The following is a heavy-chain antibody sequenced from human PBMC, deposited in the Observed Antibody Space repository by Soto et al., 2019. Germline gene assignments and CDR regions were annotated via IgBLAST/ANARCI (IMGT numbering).Heavy chain of an antibody. CDR1: VGTFSSYA. J-gene: IGHJ5*02. CDR2: IIPIFGTA. D-gene: IGHD6-19*01. CDR3: ARGNRIAVAALNWFDP. Sequence: QVQLVQSGAEVKKPGSSVKVSCKASVGTFSSYAISWVRQAPGQGLEWMGGIIPIFGTANYAQKFQGRVTITADESTSTAYMELSSLRSEDTAVYYCARGNRIAVAALNWFDPWGQGTLVTVSS. V-gene: IGHV1-69*01.